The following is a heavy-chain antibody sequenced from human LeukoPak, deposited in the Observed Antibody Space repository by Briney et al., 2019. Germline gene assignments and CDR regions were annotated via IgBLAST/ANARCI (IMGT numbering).Heavy chain of an antibody. CDR3: AKDLGGWEHDS. V-gene: IGHV3-53*01. CDR1: GFTVSSNY. D-gene: IGHD1-26*01. CDR2: IYSGGST. Sequence: PGGSLRLSCAASGFTVSSNYMSWVRQAPGKGLEWVSVIYSGGSTYYADSVKGRFTISRDNSKNTVSLQMNSLRAEDTAVYYCAKDLGGWEHDSWGQGTLVTVSS. J-gene: IGHJ4*02.